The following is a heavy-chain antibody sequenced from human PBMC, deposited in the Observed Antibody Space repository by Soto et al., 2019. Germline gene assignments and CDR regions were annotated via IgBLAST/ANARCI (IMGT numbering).Heavy chain of an antibody. D-gene: IGHD3-10*01. CDR2: VYSSGTT. V-gene: IGHV4-4*07. J-gene: IGHJ4*02. CDR1: GGSINSYL. Sequence: SETLSLTCRVSGGSINSYLWSWIRPHAGKGLEWIGRVYSSGTTDYNPSLNSRATLSAETSKNQFSLKLSSVTAADTAVYYCARDIGSYAYGEGYWGQGIQVTVSS. CDR3: ARDIGSYAYGEGY.